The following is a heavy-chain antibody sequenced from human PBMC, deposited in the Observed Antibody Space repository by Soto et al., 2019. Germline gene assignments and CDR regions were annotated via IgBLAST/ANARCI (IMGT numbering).Heavy chain of an antibody. CDR3: ARVPYPLSTLDY. CDR1: GYTFTGYY. CDR2: INPNSGGT. Sequence: ASVKVSCKASGYTFTGYYMHWVRQAPGQGLEWMGWINPNSGGTNYAQKFQGRVTMTRDTSISTAHMELSRLRSDDTAVYYCARVPYPLSTLDYWGQGTLVTVSS. J-gene: IGHJ4*02. V-gene: IGHV1-2*02.